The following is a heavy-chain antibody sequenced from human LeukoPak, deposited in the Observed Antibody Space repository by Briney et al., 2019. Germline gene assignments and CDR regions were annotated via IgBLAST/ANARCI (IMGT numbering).Heavy chain of an antibody. Sequence: GGSLRLSCAASGFTFSSYGMHWVRQAPGKGLEWVAFIRYDGSNKYYADSVKGRFTISRDNSKNTLYLQMNSLRAEDTAVYYCAKEGCSSTSCPPYFQHWGQGTLVTVSS. J-gene: IGHJ1*01. V-gene: IGHV3-30*02. CDR2: IRYDGSNK. CDR3: AKEGCSSTSCPPYFQH. D-gene: IGHD2-2*01. CDR1: GFTFSSYG.